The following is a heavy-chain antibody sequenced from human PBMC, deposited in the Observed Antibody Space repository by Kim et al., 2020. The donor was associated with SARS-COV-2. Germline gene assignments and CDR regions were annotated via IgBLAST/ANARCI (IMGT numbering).Heavy chain of an antibody. V-gene: IGHV3-53*01. CDR1: GFTVSNSF. J-gene: IGHJ4*02. Sequence: GGSLRLSCAASGFTVSNSFMSWVRQAPGKGLEWVSLIYSDGSTYYADSVKGRFTISRDNSNNMLFLQMNSLTAEDTAVYYCARDCCMSSWYRFWGQGTLVTVST. CDR3: ARDCCMSSWYRF. D-gene: IGHD6-13*01. CDR2: IYSDGST.